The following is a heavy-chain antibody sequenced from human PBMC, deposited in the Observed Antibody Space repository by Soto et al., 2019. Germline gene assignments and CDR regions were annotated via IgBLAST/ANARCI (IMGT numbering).Heavy chain of an antibody. CDR1: VFTVVSNY. J-gene: IGHJ6*02. Sequence: SVVSLILACSSSVFTVVSNYIRWVRQAQVKWLEWVSVIYSGGSTYYADSVRGRLTIYRDNSKDTLYLKMKSLRAEDTAVYYCERDTTEKRQGLDAWGQRTTVTVSS. D-gene: IGHD1-26*01. CDR3: ERDTTEKRQGLDA. V-gene: IGHV3-53*01. CDR2: IYSGGST.